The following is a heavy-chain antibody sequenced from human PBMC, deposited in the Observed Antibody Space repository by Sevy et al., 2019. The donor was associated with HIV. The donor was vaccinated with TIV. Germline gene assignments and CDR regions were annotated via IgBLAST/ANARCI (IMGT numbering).Heavy chain of an antibody. D-gene: IGHD1-20*01. Sequence: ASVKVSCKASGYTFTGYYMHWVRQAPGQGLEWMGWINPNSGGTNYAQKFQGRVTMTRDTSISTAYMELSRLTPDDTAVYYWARTVHIRDFFFDYWGQGTLVTVSS. J-gene: IGHJ4*02. CDR3: ARTVHIRDFFFDY. CDR2: INPNSGGT. CDR1: GYTFTGYY. V-gene: IGHV1-2*02.